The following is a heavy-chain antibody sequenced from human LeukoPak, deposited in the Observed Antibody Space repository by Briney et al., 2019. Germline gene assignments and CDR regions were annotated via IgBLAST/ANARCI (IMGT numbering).Heavy chain of an antibody. CDR2: INHSGST. V-gene: IGHV4-34*01. CDR1: GGSFSGYY. Sequence: SETLSLTCAVYGGSFSGYYWSWTRQPPGKGLEWIGEINHSGSTNYNPSLKSRVTISIDTSKNQFSLKLSSVTAADTAVYYCARYLYSYGCDYWGQGTLVTVSS. D-gene: IGHD5-18*01. CDR3: ARYLYSYGCDY. J-gene: IGHJ4*02.